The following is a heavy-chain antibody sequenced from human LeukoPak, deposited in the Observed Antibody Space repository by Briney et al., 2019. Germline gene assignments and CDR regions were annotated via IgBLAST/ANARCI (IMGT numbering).Heavy chain of an antibody. CDR1: GFTFSSYS. CDR2: ISSSSSYI. Sequence: PGGSLRLSCAASGFTFSSYSMNWVRQAPGKGLEWVSSISSSSSYIYYADSVKGRFTISRDNAKNSLYLQMNSLRAEDTAVYYCAREEECYYYDSSGYSAQPTDYWGQGTLVTVSS. J-gene: IGHJ4*02. V-gene: IGHV3-21*01. D-gene: IGHD3-22*01. CDR3: AREEECYYYDSSGYSAQPTDY.